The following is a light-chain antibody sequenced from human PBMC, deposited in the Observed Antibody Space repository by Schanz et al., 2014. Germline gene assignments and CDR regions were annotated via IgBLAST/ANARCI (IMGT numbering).Light chain of an antibody. CDR3: QQYGTSPPVYT. CDR2: AAS. V-gene: IGKV3-20*01. Sequence: EIVLTQSPGTLSLSPGERATLSCRASQSVTSTYLAWYQQKPGQAPRLLIYAASFRATGISDRFIGSGSGTDFTLTISRLEPEDFAVYYCQQYGTSPPVYTFGQGTKLEIK. CDR1: QSVTSTY. J-gene: IGKJ2*01.